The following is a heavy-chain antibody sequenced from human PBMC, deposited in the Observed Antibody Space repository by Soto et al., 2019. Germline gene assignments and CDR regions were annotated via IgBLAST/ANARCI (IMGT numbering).Heavy chain of an antibody. CDR2: MNPNSGNT. CDR1: GYTFTSYD. Sequence: QVQLVQSGAEVKKPGASVKVSCKASGYTFTSYDINWVRQATGQGLEWMGWMNPNSGNTGYAQKVQGRVTMTRNTSISTDYMEPSSLRSEDTAVYYCARAGGNTISYYYDGMDVWGQGTTVTVSS. V-gene: IGHV1-8*01. CDR3: ARAGGNTISYYYDGMDV. D-gene: IGHD2-15*01. J-gene: IGHJ6*02.